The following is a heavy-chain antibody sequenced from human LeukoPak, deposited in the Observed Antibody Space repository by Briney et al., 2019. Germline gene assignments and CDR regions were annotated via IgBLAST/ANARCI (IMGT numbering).Heavy chain of an antibody. CDR1: GYTFTSYD. J-gene: IGHJ4*02. Sequence: GASVKVSCKASGYTFTSYDINWVRQATGQGLEWMGWMNPNSGNTGFAQKFQGRGTITRNTSISTAYMDLSSLRSEDTAVYYCARVLYGGTSPLNYWGQGTLVTVSS. D-gene: IGHD4-23*01. CDR3: ARVLYGGTSPLNY. V-gene: IGHV1-8*03. CDR2: MNPNSGNT.